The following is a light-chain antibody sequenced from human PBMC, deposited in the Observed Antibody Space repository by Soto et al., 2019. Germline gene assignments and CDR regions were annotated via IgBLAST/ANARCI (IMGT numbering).Light chain of an antibody. CDR3: QQYDRWPPLT. Sequence: EVVMTQSPATLSVSPGERATLSCRASQSVSSHVAWYQKKPGQAPRLLIYGASTRATGIPARFSGSGSGTALTLTISSLQSEDFAIYYCQQYDRWPPLTFGGGTKVEIK. CDR2: GAS. J-gene: IGKJ4*01. V-gene: IGKV3-15*01. CDR1: QSVSSH.